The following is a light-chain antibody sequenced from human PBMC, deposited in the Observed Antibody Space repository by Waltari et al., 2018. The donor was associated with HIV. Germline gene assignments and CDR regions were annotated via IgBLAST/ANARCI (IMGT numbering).Light chain of an antibody. CDR2: DAY. V-gene: IGKV3-11*01. CDR3: QQRINWPPIT. CDR1: QSLSNF. Sequence: EIVLTQSPDTLSLSPGERATLSCRANQSLSNFLAWYQQKPGLAPRLLIYDAYKRATGIPPRFSGSGSGTEFTLTISSLESEDSAVYYCQQRINWPPITFGQGTRLEI. J-gene: IGKJ5*01.